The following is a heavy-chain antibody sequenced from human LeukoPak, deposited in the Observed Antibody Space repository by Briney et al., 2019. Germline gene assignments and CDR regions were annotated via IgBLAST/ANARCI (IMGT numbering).Heavy chain of an antibody. J-gene: IGHJ6*03. V-gene: IGHV3-66*01. CDR1: GFTVSSNY. Sequence: GGSLRLSCAASGFTVSSNYMSWVRQAPGKGLEWVSVIYSGGSTYYADSVKGRFTISRDNSKNTLYLQMNSLRAEDTAVYYCAKDDMVRGGRYYYYYMDVWGKGTTVTISS. CDR2: IYSGGST. D-gene: IGHD3-10*01. CDR3: AKDDMVRGGRYYYYYMDV.